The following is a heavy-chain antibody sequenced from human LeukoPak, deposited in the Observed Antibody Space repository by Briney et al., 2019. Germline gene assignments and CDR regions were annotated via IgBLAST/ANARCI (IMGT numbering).Heavy chain of an antibody. Sequence: GGSLRLSCAASGFTFSSYWMSWGRQAPGKGLEWVAKIKQDGSEKYYVDSVKGRFTISRDNAKNSLYLQMNSLRAEDTAVYYCARLAPRIVGAHFDYWGQGTLVTVSS. CDR3: ARLAPRIVGAHFDY. J-gene: IGHJ4*02. CDR2: IKQDGSEK. V-gene: IGHV3-7*01. CDR1: GFTFSSYW. D-gene: IGHD1-26*01.